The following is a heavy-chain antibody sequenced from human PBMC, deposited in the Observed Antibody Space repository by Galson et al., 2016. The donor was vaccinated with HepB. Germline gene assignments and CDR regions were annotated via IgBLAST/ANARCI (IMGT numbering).Heavy chain of an antibody. CDR2: ISSSSKYI. Sequence: SLRLSCAASGFTFSNYYMHWVRQAPGKGLEWVSSISSSSKYIYYADSVKGRFTISRANANNSLFLQMNSLRAEDTAVYFCARDRGIAAGGWFDPWGQGTVVIVSS. CDR3: ARDRGIAAGGWFDP. V-gene: IGHV3-21*01. J-gene: IGHJ5*02. D-gene: IGHD6-13*01. CDR1: GFTFSNYY.